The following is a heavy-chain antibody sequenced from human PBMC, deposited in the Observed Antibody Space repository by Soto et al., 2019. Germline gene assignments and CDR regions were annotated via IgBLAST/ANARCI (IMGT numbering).Heavy chain of an antibody. CDR3: ARDTVLTGMFDF. J-gene: IGHJ4*02. V-gene: IGHV4-59*01. CDR1: GGSIGSYH. CDR2: VYYTGTT. D-gene: IGHD4-17*01. Sequence: SETLSLTCTASGGSIGSYHWSWDRQPPGTGLEWIASVYYTGTTNYNPSLGCRVTISIDAPENQISLKLTSVATADTAFYYCARDTVLTGMFDFWGQGTLVTVSS.